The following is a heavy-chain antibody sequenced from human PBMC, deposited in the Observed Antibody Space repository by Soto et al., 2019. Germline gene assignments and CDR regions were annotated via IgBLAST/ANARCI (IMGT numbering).Heavy chain of an antibody. Sequence: ASVKVCCKDCGDTFTSXGISCVQQAHGQGLEWMGWISAYNGNTNYAQKLQGRVTMTTDTSTSTAYMELRSLRSDDTAVYYCAIDPSVRYYDSSGYPYDYWGQGTLVTGSS. CDR1: GDTFTSXG. J-gene: IGHJ4*02. V-gene: IGHV1-18*01. CDR2: ISAYNGNT. D-gene: IGHD3-22*01. CDR3: AIDPSVRYYDSSGYPYDY.